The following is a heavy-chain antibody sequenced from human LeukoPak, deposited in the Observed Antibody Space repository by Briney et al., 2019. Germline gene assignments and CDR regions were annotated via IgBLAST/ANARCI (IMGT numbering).Heavy chain of an antibody. CDR1: GFTVTSNY. D-gene: IGHD1-26*01. CDR3: ARRLEYSGSKGVFDY. J-gene: IGHJ4*02. CDR2: IYSGGYT. V-gene: IGHV3-66*01. Sequence: QPGGSLILSCAASGFTVTSNYMTWVRQAPGKGLEWVAIIYSGGYTDYADSVKGRFTISRDNSKNTLYLQMNSLRAEDTAVYYCARRLEYSGSKGVFDYWGQGTLVTVSS.